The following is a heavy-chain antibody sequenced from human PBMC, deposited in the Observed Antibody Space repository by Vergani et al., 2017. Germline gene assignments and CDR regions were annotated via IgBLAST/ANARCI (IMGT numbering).Heavy chain of an antibody. CDR2: INHSGTI. J-gene: IGHJ3*01. Sequence: QVQLQQWAPGLLKPSETLSLTSAVYGGSLSGYYWSWIRLAPGKGLEWIGEINHSGTINYNPTLKSPFNVSIDTSRDHFSLKLRSVSAADTAVYFCARRAERWETLLRDDFDVWGQGTFVTVSP. V-gene: IGHV4-34*01. CDR1: GGSLSGYY. D-gene: IGHD1-26*01. CDR3: ARRAERWETLLRDDFDV.